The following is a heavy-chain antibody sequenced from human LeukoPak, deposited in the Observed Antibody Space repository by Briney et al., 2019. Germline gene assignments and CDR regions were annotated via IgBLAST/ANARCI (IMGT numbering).Heavy chain of an antibody. V-gene: IGHV3-7*01. D-gene: IGHD6-19*01. J-gene: IGHJ5*02. CDR2: IKQDGSEK. CDR1: GFTFSSYW. Sequence: GGSLRLSCAASGFTFSSYWMNWVRQAPGKGLEWVANIKQDGSEKYYVDSVKGRFTISRDNAKNSLYLQMNSLRAEDTAVYYCARGLRQWLANVFDPWGQGTLVTVSS. CDR3: ARGLRQWLANVFDP.